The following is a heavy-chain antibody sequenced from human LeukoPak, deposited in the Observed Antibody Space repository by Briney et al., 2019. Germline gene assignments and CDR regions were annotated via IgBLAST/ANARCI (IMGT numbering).Heavy chain of an antibody. CDR2: ISSNGGST. CDR3: ARGGCSSTSCHNFDY. V-gene: IGHV3-64*01. Sequence: GGSLRLSCAASGFTFSSYAMHWVRQAPGKGLEYVSAISSNGGSTYYANSVKGRFTISRDNSKNTLYLQMGSLRAEDMAVYYCARGGCSSTSCHNFDYWGQGTLVTVSS. J-gene: IGHJ4*02. D-gene: IGHD2-2*02. CDR1: GFTFSSYA.